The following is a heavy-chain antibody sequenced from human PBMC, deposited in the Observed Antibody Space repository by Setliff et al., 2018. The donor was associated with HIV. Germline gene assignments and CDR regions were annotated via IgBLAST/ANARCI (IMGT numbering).Heavy chain of an antibody. Sequence: GGSLRLSCAASGFAFNTYSMNWIRQAPGKGLEWVSSITDSGAGTFYPDSVRGRFTISRDNAKNTLYLQMNSLRVEDTAVYFCARRDSDNGHNYYYVGVWGKGTTVTVSS. CDR2: ITDSGAGT. J-gene: IGHJ6*03. CDR3: ARRDSDNGHNYYYVGV. V-gene: IGHV3-21*04. D-gene: IGHD2-15*01. CDR1: GFAFNTYS.